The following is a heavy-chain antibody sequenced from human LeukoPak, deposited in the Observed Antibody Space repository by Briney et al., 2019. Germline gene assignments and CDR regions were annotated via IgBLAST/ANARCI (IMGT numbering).Heavy chain of an antibody. CDR3: ARSRLRGYSYGYGY. CDR2: INPNSGGT. CDR1: GYTFTGYY. Sequence: ASVKVSCKASGYTFTGYYMHWVRQAPGQGLEWMGWINPNSGGTNYAQKFQGRVTMTRDTSISTAYMELSRLRSDDTAVYYCARSRLRGYSYGYGYWGQGTLVTVSS. J-gene: IGHJ4*02. D-gene: IGHD5-18*01. V-gene: IGHV1-2*02.